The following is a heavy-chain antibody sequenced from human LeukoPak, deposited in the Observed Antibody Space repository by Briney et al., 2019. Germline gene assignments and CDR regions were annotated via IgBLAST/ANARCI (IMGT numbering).Heavy chain of an antibody. CDR1: GGTFSSYA. J-gene: IGHJ4*02. CDR3: AREGAYSYGPFDY. V-gene: IGHV1-69*04. Sequence: ASVKVSCKASGGTFSSYAISWVRQAPGQGLEWMGRIIPILGIANYAQKFQGRVTITADKSTSTAYMELSSLRSEDTAVYYCAREGAYSYGPFDYWGQGTLVTVSS. CDR2: IIPILGIA. D-gene: IGHD5-18*01.